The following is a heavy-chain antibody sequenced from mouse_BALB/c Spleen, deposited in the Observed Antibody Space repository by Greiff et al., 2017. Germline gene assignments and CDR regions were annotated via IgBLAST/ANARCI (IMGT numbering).Heavy chain of an antibody. D-gene: IGHD4-1*01. V-gene: IGHV1-39*01. CDR2: IDPYYGGT. J-gene: IGHJ1*01. CDR3: ARLTGTGYFDV. CDR1: GYSFTGYN. Sequence: EVKLMESGPELAKPGASVKISCKASGYSFTGYNMNWVKQSNGKSLEWIGNIDPYYGGTSYNQKFKGKATLTVDKSSSTAYMQLKSLTSEDSAVYYCARLTGTGYFDVWGAGTTVTVSS.